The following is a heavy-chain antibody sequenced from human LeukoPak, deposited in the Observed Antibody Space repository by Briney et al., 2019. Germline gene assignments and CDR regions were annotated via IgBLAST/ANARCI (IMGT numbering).Heavy chain of an antibody. D-gene: IGHD3-9*01. J-gene: IGHJ4*02. CDR3: AKDVERLDYFDY. V-gene: IGHV3-30*18. Sequence: GGSLRLSCAASGFTFSSYGMHWVRQAPGKGLEWVADMSYEGTNRYYADSVKGRFTISRDNSKHTLYLLMNSLRAEDTAVYYCAKDVERLDYFDYWGQGTLVTVSS. CDR2: MSYEGTNR. CDR1: GFTFSSYG.